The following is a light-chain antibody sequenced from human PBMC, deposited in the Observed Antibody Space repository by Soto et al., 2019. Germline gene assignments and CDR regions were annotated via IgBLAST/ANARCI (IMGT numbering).Light chain of an antibody. CDR2: GAS. J-gene: IGKJ2*01. CDR1: QSVSNND. Sequence: EIVLTQSPDTLSLSPGERATVSCRASQSVSNNDLAWYQQRPGQAPRLVLYGASTRPTGIPDRFSGSGSGTEFTLTISRREHEDFAVYYCHHYSRSPPYTFGQGTKLDIK. V-gene: IGKV3-20*01. CDR3: HHYSRSPPYT.